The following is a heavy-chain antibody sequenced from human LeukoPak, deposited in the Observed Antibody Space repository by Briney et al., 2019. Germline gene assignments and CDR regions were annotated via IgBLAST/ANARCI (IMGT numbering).Heavy chain of an antibody. J-gene: IGHJ4*02. CDR2: ISGTGDST. V-gene: IGHV3-23*01. D-gene: IGHD3-3*01. CDR3: TWGGSGYYAY. Sequence: PGGSRRLSCVASGFTFSSQAMSWVRQAPGKGLEWVSVISGTGDSTYYADSVKGRFTISRDNSKNTLYLQMNSLRADDTAVYFCTWGGSGYYAYWGQGMLVTVSS. CDR1: GFTFSSQA.